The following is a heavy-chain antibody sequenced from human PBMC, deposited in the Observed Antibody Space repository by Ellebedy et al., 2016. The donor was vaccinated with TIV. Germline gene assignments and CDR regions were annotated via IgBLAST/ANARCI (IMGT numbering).Heavy chain of an antibody. J-gene: IGHJ5*02. V-gene: IGHV3-21*01. CDR3: AAGSREYWFDP. Sequence: GESLKISCAASGFSFSSYIINWVRQAPGKAPAWVSSISSDSSDLSYADSGKGRFTISRDNAKNLLYLQMNTLGVEDTAVYYCAAGSREYWFDPWGQGTLVTVSS. CDR2: ISSDSSDL. CDR1: GFSFSSYI. D-gene: IGHD3-10*01.